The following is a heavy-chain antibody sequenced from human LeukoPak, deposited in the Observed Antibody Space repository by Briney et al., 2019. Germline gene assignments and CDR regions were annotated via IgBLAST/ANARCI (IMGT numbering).Heavy chain of an antibody. CDR3: AKDRDYGENFDY. V-gene: IGHV3-30*02. Sequence: SGGSLRLSCEASGFTFSSYGMHWVRQAPGKGLEWVAFIRYDGSNKYYADSVKGRFTISRDNSKNTLYLQMNSLRAEDTAVYYCAKDRDYGENFDYWGQGTPVTVSS. D-gene: IGHD4-17*01. CDR2: IRYDGSNK. J-gene: IGHJ4*02. CDR1: GFTFSSYG.